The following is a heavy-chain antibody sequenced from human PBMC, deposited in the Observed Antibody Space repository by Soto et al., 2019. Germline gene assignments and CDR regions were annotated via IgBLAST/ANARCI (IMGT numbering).Heavy chain of an antibody. CDR2: INPNSGDT. J-gene: IGHJ6*02. Sequence: ASVKVSCKASGYTFTGYYMHWVRQAPGQGLEWMGWINPNSGDTNYAQKFQGRVTMTRDTSISTAYMELSRLRSDDTAVYYCARDPATYCSSTSCYTILGMDVWGQGTTVTVS. V-gene: IGHV1-2*02. D-gene: IGHD2-2*02. CDR3: ARDPATYCSSTSCYTILGMDV. CDR1: GYTFTGYY.